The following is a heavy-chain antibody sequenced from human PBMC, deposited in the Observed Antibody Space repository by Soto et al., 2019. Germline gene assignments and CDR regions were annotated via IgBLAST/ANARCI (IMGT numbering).Heavy chain of an antibody. CDR3: ASHHSRGWLYFAS. CDR1: GFTVSGND. V-gene: IGHV3-11*01. CDR2: IGSSGRAI. Sequence: QLQLLESGGDLVKPGGSLRLSCAASGFTVSGNDLSWIRQAPGKGLEWVSSIGSSGRAIYYAASVKGRFTISRDNTKDSLYLHMSTLRAEDNAIFYCASHHSRGWLYFASWGQGTLVTVSS. D-gene: IGHD6-19*01. J-gene: IGHJ4*02.